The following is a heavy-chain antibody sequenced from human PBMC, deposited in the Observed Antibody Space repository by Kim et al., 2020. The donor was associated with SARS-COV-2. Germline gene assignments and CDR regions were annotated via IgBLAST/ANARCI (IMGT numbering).Heavy chain of an antibody. Sequence: SETLSLTCTVSGGSISSYYWSWIRQPPGKGLEWIGYIYYSGSTNYNPSLKSRVTISVDTSKNQFSLKLSSVTAADTAVYYCARDLDYGSGSYYSLPGPYGMDVWGQGTTVTVSS. J-gene: IGHJ6*02. CDR2: IYYSGST. CDR1: GGSISSYY. D-gene: IGHD3-10*01. CDR3: ARDLDYGSGSYYSLPGPYGMDV. V-gene: IGHV4-59*01.